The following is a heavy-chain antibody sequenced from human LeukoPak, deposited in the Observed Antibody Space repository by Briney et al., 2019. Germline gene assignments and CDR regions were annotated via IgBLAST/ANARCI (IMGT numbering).Heavy chain of an antibody. CDR3: ARGLYCGGDCYPPYFDY. D-gene: IGHD2-21*02. CDR2: ISYDGKNK. Sequence: GGSLRLSCGASGSTFSSCGMHWVRQAPGKGLEWVAVISYDGKNKYYAESVKGRFTISRDNAKSSLHLQMNSLRAEDTAVYYCARGLYCGGDCYPPYFDYWGQGTLVTVSS. V-gene: IGHV3-30*03. CDR1: GSTFSSCG. J-gene: IGHJ4*02.